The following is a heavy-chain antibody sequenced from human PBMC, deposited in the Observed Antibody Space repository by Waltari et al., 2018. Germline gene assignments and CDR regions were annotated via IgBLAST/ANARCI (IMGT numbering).Heavy chain of an antibody. D-gene: IGHD3-10*01. CDR1: GFTFPCYT. Sequence: EMQLLASGGGLAQPGVSVRVSCAASGFTFPCYTFIWVRQAPGRGLGWLSLLRGSGLIDYADSVKGRFTISRDTSKNTVYLQMDSLRAEDTAVYYCAKDEGNRRAPTFGMDVWGRGTTVIVS. V-gene: IGHV3-23*01. CDR3: AKDEGNRRAPTFGMDV. J-gene: IGHJ6*02. CDR2: LRGSGLI.